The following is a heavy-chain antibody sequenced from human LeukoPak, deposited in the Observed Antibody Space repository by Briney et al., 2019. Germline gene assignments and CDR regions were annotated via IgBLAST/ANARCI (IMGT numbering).Heavy chain of an antibody. CDR1: GGSISSSSYY. CDR2: IYYSGST. V-gene: IGHV4-39*01. Sequence: SETLSLTCTVSGGSISSSSYYWGWIRQPPGKGLEWIGSIYYSGSTYYNPSLKSRVTISVDTSKNQYSLKLSSVTAADTAVYYCAITPEGGLRFLEWFRQENWFDPWGQGTLVTVSS. D-gene: IGHD3-3*01. J-gene: IGHJ5*02. CDR3: AITPEGGLRFLEWFRQENWFDP.